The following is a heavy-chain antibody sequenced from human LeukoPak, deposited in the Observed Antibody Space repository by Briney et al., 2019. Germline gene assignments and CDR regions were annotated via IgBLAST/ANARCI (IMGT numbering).Heavy chain of an antibody. J-gene: IGHJ4*02. D-gene: IGHD3-22*01. V-gene: IGHV3-33*01. Sequence: GGSLRLSCAASGFTFSSYGMHWVRQAPGKGLEWVAVIWYDGSNKYYADSVKGRFTISRDNSKNTLYLQMNSLRAEDTAVYYCAREVYDSSGYFRDYWGQGTLVTVSS. CDR3: AREVYDSSGYFRDY. CDR2: IWYDGSNK. CDR1: GFTFSSYG.